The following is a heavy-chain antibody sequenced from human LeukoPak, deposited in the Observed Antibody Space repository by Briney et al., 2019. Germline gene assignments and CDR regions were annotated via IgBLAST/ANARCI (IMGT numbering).Heavy chain of an antibody. V-gene: IGHV3-21*01. J-gene: IGHJ6*03. CDR2: ITSDSRYM. D-gene: IGHD1-26*01. CDR3: ARDTYSGSYGHLYYYYMDV. CDR1: GFPFTTYN. Sequence: GGSLVPYCAASGFPFTTYNMNLVRQAPGKALEWVSAITSDSRYMYYGDPVRGRFTISRDNAKKSLFLHMTSLCAEHTAVYYCARDTYSGSYGHLYYYYMDVGGEGSTVSISS.